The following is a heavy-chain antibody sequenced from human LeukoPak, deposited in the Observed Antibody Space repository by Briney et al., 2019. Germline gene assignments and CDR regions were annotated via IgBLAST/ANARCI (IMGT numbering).Heavy chain of an antibody. CDR3: ARCTNPYGDHGEGIYYVDY. CDR2: IIPIFGTA. D-gene: IGHD4-17*01. V-gene: IGHV1-69*13. CDR1: GGTFSSYA. J-gene: IGHJ4*02. Sequence: ASVKVSCKASGGTFSSYAISWVRQAPGQGLEWMGGIIPIFGTANYAQKFQGRVTITADESTSTAYMELSSLRSEDTAVYYCARCTNPYGDHGEGIYYVDYWGQGTLVTVSS.